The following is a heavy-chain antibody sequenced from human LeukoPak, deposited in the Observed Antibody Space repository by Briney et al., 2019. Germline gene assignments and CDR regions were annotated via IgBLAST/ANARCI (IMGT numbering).Heavy chain of an antibody. D-gene: IGHD2-2*01. J-gene: IGHJ4*02. CDR3: ARDSTGWNYYFDY. CDR1: GGSISSSSYY. CDR2: MYNTGIT. Sequence: SETLSLTCTVSGGSISSSSYYWGWIRQSPGKGLEWLGSMYNTGITYYNPSLKSRVTISVDTSKNQFSLKLSSVTAADTAVYYCARDSTGWNYYFDYWGQGTLVTVSS. V-gene: IGHV4-39*07.